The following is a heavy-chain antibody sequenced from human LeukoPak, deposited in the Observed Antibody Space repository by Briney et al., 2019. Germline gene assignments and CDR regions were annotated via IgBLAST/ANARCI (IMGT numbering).Heavy chain of an antibody. Sequence: TGGSLRLSCAVSGFTFNTYGMHWVRQAPGKGLEWVAVMSYDGSKRYYADSVKGRFTISRDNSKNTLYLQMNSLRAEDTAVYYCGRVGCTGGNCKPYAYYATDVWGQGTTVTVSS. V-gene: IGHV3-33*05. CDR1: GFTFNTYG. CDR2: MSYDGSKR. J-gene: IGHJ6*02. CDR3: GRVGCTGGNCKPYAYYATDV. D-gene: IGHD2-15*01.